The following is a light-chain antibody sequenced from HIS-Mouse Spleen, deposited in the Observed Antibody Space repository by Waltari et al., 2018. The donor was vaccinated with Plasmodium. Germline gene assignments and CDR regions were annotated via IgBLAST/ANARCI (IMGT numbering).Light chain of an antibody. CDR2: EDS. J-gene: IGLJ3*02. CDR1: ALPKKS. CDR3: YSTDSSGNHRV. Sequence: SYELTQPPSVSVSPRQTARSTCPADALPKKSAYWYQQKSGQAPVLVIYEDSKRPSGIPERFSGSSSGTMATLTISGAQVEDEADYYCYSTDSSGNHRVFGGGTKLTVL. V-gene: IGLV3-10*01.